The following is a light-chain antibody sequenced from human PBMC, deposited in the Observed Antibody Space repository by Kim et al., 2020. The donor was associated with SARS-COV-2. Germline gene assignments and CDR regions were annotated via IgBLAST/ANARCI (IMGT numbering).Light chain of an antibody. Sequence: SSELTQDPAVSVALGQTVRITCQGDSARNYYASWYQQKPGQAPVVVIYGRNDRPSGIPDRFSGSSSGNIASLTITGAQAEDEADYYCNSRDSSSNHLVFG. V-gene: IGLV3-19*01. J-gene: IGLJ2*01. CDR1: SARNYY. CDR2: GRN. CDR3: NSRDSSSNHLV.